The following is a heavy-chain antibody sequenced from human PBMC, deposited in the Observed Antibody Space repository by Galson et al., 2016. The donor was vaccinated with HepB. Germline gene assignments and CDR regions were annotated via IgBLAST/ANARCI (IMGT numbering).Heavy chain of an antibody. Sequence: SVKVSCKASGYTFTSYLLHWVRQAPGQTLEWMGWINAGNGNTKYSQKFQGRVTMTRDTSASTAYMELSSLRSEDTAVYYCARDLISSSSHHGYWGQGTLVTVSS. CDR1: GYTFTSYL. V-gene: IGHV1-3*01. J-gene: IGHJ4*02. CDR3: ARDLISSSSHHGY. CDR2: INAGNGNT. D-gene: IGHD6-6*01.